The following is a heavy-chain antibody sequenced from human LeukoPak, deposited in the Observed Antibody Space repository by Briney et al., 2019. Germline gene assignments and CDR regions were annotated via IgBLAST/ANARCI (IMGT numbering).Heavy chain of an antibody. V-gene: IGHV1-2*06. CDR3: VRALMGHIVVVPAATPAFQH. J-gene: IGHJ1*01. D-gene: IGHD2-2*01. CDR1: GYTFTGYY. Sequence: ASVKVSCKASGYTFTGYYMHWVRQAPGQGLEWMGRINPNSGGTNYAQKFQGRVTMTRDTSISTAYMELSRLRSDDTAVYYCVRALMGHIVVVPAATPAFQHWGQGTLVTASS. CDR2: INPNSGGT.